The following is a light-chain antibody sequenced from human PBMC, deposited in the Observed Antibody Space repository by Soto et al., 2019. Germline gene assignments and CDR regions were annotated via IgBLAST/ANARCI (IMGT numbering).Light chain of an antibody. V-gene: IGLV3-1*01. Sequence: SYELTQPPSVSVSPGRTASITCSGDKLGDKYACWYQQKPGQSPVLVIYQDSKRPSGIPERFSGSNSGNTATLTISGTQAMDEADYYCQAWDSWVFGGGTKLTVL. CDR3: QAWDSWV. CDR2: QDS. J-gene: IGLJ3*02. CDR1: KLGDKY.